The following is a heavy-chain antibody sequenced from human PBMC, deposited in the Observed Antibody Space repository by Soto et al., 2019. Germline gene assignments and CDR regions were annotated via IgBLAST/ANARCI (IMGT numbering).Heavy chain of an antibody. V-gene: IGHV1-69*02. CDR3: ARGGVVDYGEYNT. D-gene: IGHD4-17*01. Sequence: QVKLVQSGAEVRKPGSSVKVSCKTSGATLTNYIISWVRQAPGQGLEWMGRIIPILGIPNYSQGFQDRLTSTADRSTSTLYMELSRLISEDTASYFCARGGVVDYGEYNTLGQGTLVTVSS. CDR1: GATLTNYI. CDR2: IIPILGIP. J-gene: IGHJ5*02.